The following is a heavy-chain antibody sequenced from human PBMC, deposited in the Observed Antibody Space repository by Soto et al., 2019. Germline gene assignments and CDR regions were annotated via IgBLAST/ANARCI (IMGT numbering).Heavy chain of an antibody. CDR3: AKDQCSSTSCYAGYYYYYGMDV. V-gene: IGHV3-23*01. J-gene: IGHJ6*02. D-gene: IGHD2-2*01. CDR1: GFTFSSYA. Sequence: GGSLRLSCAASGFTFSSYAMSWVRQAPGKGLEWVSAISGSGGSTYYADSVKGRFTVSRDNSKNTRYLQMNSLKAEDTAVYYCAKDQCSSTSCYAGYYYYYGMDVWGQGTTVTVSS. CDR2: ISGSGGST.